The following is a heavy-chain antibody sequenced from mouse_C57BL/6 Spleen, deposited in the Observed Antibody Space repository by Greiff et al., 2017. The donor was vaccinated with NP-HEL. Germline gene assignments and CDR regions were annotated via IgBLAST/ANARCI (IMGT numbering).Heavy chain of an antibody. CDR2: IYPSDSET. J-gene: IGHJ3*01. Sequence: VQLQQSGAELVRPGSSVKLSCKASGYTFTSYWMDWVKQRPGQGLEWIGNIYPSDSETHYNQKFKDKATLTVDKSSSTAYMQLSSLTSEDSAVYYCARGDYGYAVAYWGQGTLVTVSA. CDR3: ARGDYGYAVAY. V-gene: IGHV1-61*01. D-gene: IGHD2-2*01. CDR1: GYTFTSYW.